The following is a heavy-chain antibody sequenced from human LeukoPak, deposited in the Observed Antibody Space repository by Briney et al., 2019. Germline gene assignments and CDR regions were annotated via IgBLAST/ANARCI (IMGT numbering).Heavy chain of an antibody. J-gene: IGHJ4*02. V-gene: IGHV3-30*14. CDR2: ISYDGSNK. CDR1: GFTFSSYA. D-gene: IGHD3-22*01. CDR3: ARGNYYYDSSGYPVGDY. Sequence: GGSLRLSCAASGFTFSSYAMHWVRQAPGKGLEWVAVISYDGSNKYYADSVKGRFTISRDNSKNTLYLQMGSLRAEDMAVYYCARGNYYYDSSGYPVGDYWGQGTLVTVSS.